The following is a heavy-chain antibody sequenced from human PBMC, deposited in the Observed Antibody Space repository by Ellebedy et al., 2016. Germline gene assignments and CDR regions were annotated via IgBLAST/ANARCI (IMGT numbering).Heavy chain of an antibody. CDR1: DFTFSSHW. D-gene: IGHD2-21*01. V-gene: IGHV3-74*01. J-gene: IGHJ4*02. CDR2: INSDGSWT. Sequence: GGSLRLXXAASDFTFSSHWMHWVRQTPGGGLVWVSRINSDGSWTNYADSVKGRFTISRDNSKNTLYLQMNSLRAEDTAVYYCAKVWSHLDYWGQGTLVTVSS. CDR3: AKVWSHLDY.